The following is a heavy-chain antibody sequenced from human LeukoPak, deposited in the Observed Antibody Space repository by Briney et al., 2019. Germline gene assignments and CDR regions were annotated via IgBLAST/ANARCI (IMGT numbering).Heavy chain of an antibody. CDR2: IIPIFGTA. Sequence: ASVKVSCKASGGTFSSYAISWVRQAPGQGLEWMGGIIPIFGTANYAQKFQGRVTITADESTSTAYMELSSLRSEDTAVYYCARTPSRLYDSSGYYYYFDYWGQGPLVTVS. V-gene: IGHV1-69*13. D-gene: IGHD3-22*01. J-gene: IGHJ4*02. CDR3: ARTPSRLYDSSGYYYYFDY. CDR1: GGTFSSYA.